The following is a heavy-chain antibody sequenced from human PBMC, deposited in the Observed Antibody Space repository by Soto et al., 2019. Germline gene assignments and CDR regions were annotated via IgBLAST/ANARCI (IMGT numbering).Heavy chain of an antibody. CDR1: GYTFTGYY. J-gene: IGHJ6*02. Sequence: GASVKVSCKASGYTFTGYYMHWVRQAPGQGLEWMGWINPNSGGTNYAQKFQGWVTMTRDTSISTAYMELSRLRSDDTAVYYCARGAIVVVLAAPYWADYYGMDVWGQGTTVTVPS. V-gene: IGHV1-2*04. CDR2: INPNSGGT. D-gene: IGHD2-2*01. CDR3: ARGAIVVVLAAPYWADYYGMDV.